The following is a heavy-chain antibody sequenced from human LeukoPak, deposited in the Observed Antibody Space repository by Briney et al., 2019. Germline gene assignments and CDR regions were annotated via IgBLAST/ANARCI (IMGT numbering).Heavy chain of an antibody. CDR3: ARSSGWPAPFDY. D-gene: IGHD6-19*01. CDR2: IYYSGST. CDR1: GGSISSYY. Sequence: SETLSLTCTVSGGSISSYYWSWIRQPPGKGLEWIGYIYYSGSTNYNPSLKSRVTISVDTSKNQFSLKLSSVTAADTAVYYCARSSGWPAPFDYWGQGTLVTVPS. J-gene: IGHJ4*02. V-gene: IGHV4-59*08.